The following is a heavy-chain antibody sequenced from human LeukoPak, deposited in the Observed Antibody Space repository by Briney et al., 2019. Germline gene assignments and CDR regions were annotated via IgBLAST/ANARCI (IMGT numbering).Heavy chain of an antibody. CDR3: ARVTHSSGWVFDY. CDR1: GGSISSYY. Sequence: PSETLSLTCTVSGGSISSYYWSWIRQPPGKGLEWIGYIYYSGSTNYNPSLKSRVTISVDTSKSQFSLKLSSVTAADTAVYYCARVTHSSGWVFDYWGQGTLVTVSS. D-gene: IGHD6-19*01. V-gene: IGHV4-59*12. CDR2: IYYSGST. J-gene: IGHJ4*02.